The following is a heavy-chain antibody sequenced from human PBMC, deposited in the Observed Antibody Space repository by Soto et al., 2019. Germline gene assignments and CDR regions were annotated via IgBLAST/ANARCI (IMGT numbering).Heavy chain of an antibody. CDR3: ARHQQLVRYYDYYYGMDV. V-gene: IGHV4-34*01. Sequence: PSETLSLTCAVYGGSFSGYYWSWIRQPPGKGLEWIGEINHSGSTNYNPSLKSRVTISVDTSKNQFSLKLSSVTAADTAVYYCARHQQLVRYYDYYYGMDVWGQGTTVTVSS. CDR2: INHSGST. D-gene: IGHD6-13*01. CDR1: GGSFSGYY. J-gene: IGHJ6*02.